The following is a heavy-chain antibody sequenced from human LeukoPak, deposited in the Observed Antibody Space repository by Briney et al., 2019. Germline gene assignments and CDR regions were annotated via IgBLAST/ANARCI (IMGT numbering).Heavy chain of an antibody. CDR1: GFTFSSYA. CDR3: VRDRRDGKNLAYHFDF. Sequence: PGGSLRLSCAASGFTFSSYAMHWVRQAPGKGLEWVAVMSYDGTSEYYADSVRGRFTISRDHSQNMLHLQMNSLRDEDTALYYCVRDRRDGKNLAYHFDFWGRGTLVTASS. V-gene: IGHV3-30-3*01. CDR2: MSYDGTSE. J-gene: IGHJ4*02. D-gene: IGHD5-24*01.